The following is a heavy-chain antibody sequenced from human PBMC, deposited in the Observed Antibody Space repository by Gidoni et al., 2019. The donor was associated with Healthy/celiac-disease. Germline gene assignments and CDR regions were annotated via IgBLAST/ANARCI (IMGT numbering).Heavy chain of an antibody. J-gene: IGHJ5*02. D-gene: IGHD6-13*01. CDR3: AKDQAAALSWFDP. CDR1: GFTFSSYA. V-gene: IGHV3-23*01. CDR2: ISGSGGST. Sequence: EVQLLESGGGLVQPGGSLRLSCAAPGFTFSSYAMSWLRQAPGKGLELVSAISGSGGSTYYADSVKGRFTISRDNSKNTLYLQMNSLRAEDTAVYYCAKDQAAALSWFDPWGQGTLVTVSS.